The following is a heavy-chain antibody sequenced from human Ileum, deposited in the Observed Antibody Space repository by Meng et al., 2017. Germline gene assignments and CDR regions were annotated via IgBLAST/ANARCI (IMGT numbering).Heavy chain of an antibody. CDR3: ATSNDRDFYDLGY. D-gene: IGHD3-22*01. Sequence: QVAVQELGTGLVKPTGTLSLTCAVSGTWWSWGRQPPGRGLGCIGEFFERGRTNYHPSLKGRVTKSIAKQKSQSSLQLSAVTAADTVVYSGATSNDRDFYDLGYWGQGTLVTVSS. V-gene: IGHV4-4*01. CDR1: GTW. CDR2: FFERGRT. J-gene: IGHJ4*02.